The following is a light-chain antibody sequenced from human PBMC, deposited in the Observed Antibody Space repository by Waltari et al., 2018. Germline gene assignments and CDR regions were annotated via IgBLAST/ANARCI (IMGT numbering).Light chain of an antibody. V-gene: IGLV1-44*01. CDR1: SSNFGYNS. J-gene: IGLJ2*01. Sequence: QSVLTQLPSASGTPGQRDTISCSGSSSNFGYNSVSWFQQFPGTAPKLLIYRRTQRPSGVPDRFSGSKSGSSASLAISGLQAAYEADYYCAAWDASLKGVIFGGGTKLTVL. CDR3: AAWDASLKGVI. CDR2: RRT.